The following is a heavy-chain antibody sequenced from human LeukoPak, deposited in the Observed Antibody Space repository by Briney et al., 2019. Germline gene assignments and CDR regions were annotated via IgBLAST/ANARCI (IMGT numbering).Heavy chain of an antibody. CDR2: IYYSGST. D-gene: IGHD3-22*01. CDR1: GGSISGYY. Sequence: SETLSLTCTVSGGSISGYYWSWIRQPPGKGLEWIGYIYYSGSTNYNPSLKSRVTISVDTSKNQFSLKLSSVTAADTAVYYCARHRYYDSSGYLIDYWGQGTLVTVSS. CDR3: ARHRYYDSSGYLIDY. V-gene: IGHV4-59*01. J-gene: IGHJ4*02.